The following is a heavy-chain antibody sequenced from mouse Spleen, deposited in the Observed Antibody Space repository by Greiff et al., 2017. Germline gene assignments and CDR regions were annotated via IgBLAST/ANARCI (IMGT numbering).Heavy chain of an antibody. CDR1: GYAFSSYW. Sequence: QVQLKQSGAELVKPGASVKISCKASGYAFSSYWMNWVKQRPGKGLEWIGQIYPGDGDTNYNGKFKGKATLTADKSSSTAYMQLSSLTSEDSAVYFCARSSVANWDVGWYFDVWGTGTTVTVSS. CDR2: IYPGDGDT. D-gene: IGHD4-1*01. CDR3: ARSSVANWDVGWYFDV. J-gene: IGHJ1*03. V-gene: IGHV1-80*01.